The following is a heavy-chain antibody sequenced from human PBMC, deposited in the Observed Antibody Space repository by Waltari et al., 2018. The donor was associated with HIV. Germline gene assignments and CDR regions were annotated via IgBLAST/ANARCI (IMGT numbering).Heavy chain of an antibody. Sequence: QVQLQASGPGLVKPSGTLSLTCAVSGGSIRSNNWWDWVRQPPGKGLEWIGEIYHSGTTYYNPSLKSRVTISVDKSKSQFSLKLTSVTAADTAVYYCAREMVVPAAIRGVWFDPWGQGTLVTVSS. J-gene: IGHJ5*02. V-gene: IGHV4-4*02. CDR2: IYHSGTT. CDR3: AREMVVPAAIRGVWFDP. CDR1: GGSIRSNNW. D-gene: IGHD2-2*02.